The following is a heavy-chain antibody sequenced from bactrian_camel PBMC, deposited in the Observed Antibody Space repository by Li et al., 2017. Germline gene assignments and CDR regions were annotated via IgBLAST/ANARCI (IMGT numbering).Heavy chain of an antibody. V-gene: IGHV3S68*01. D-gene: IGHD7*01. CDR2: IDSDGET. CDR1: TGTFRSAC. Sequence: VQLVESGGGSVQDGGSLRLSCAARTGTFRSACMGWIRQVSGKEREGVASIDSDGETTYADSVKGRFTISHDNAKRTLYLQMNSLKPEDTAMYYCVADRMACLRPSVQVSAYNFWGQGTQVTVS. J-gene: IGHJ4*01. CDR3: VADRMACLRPSVQVSAYNF.